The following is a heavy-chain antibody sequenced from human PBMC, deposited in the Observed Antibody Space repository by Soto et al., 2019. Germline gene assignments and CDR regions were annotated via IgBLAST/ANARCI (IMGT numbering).Heavy chain of an antibody. CDR1: GGSISSYY. J-gene: IGHJ5*02. CDR3: ARLSSYGSGSYYRGWFDP. Sequence: QVQLQESGPGLVKPSETLSLTCTVSGGSISSYYWSWIRQPAGKGLEWIGRIYTSGSTNYNPSLKSRVTMSVDTSKNQFSLKLSSVTAADTAVYYWARLSSYGSGSYYRGWFDPWGQGTLVTVSS. D-gene: IGHD3-10*01. V-gene: IGHV4-4*07. CDR2: IYTSGST.